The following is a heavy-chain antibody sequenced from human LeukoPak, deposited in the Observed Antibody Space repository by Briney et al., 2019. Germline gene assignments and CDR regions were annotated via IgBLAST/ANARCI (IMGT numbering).Heavy chain of an antibody. Sequence: GGSLRLSCAASGFTFSSYGMHWVRQAPGKGLEWVAVIWHDGSNKYYADSVKGRFTISRDNSKNTLYLQMNSLRAEDTAVYYCARDFVTYRQAVASPDYWGQGTLVTVSS. J-gene: IGHJ4*02. CDR1: GFTFSSYG. CDR3: ARDFVTYRQAVASPDY. V-gene: IGHV3-33*01. CDR2: IWHDGSNK. D-gene: IGHD6-19*01.